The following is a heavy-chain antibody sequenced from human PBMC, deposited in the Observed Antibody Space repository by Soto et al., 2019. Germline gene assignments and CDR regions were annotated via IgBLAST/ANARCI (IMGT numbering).Heavy chain of an antibody. D-gene: IGHD2-8*01. J-gene: IGHJ6*02. CDR1: GYTFTSYG. CDR3: ARDRWSMVYDYGMDV. Sequence: QVQLVQSGAEVKKPGASVKVSCKASGYTFTSYGISWVRQAPGQGLEGMGWISAYNGNTNYAQKLQGRVTMTTDTSTSTAYMELRSIRSDDTAVYYCARDRWSMVYDYGMDVWGQGTTVTVSS. V-gene: IGHV1-18*01. CDR2: ISAYNGNT.